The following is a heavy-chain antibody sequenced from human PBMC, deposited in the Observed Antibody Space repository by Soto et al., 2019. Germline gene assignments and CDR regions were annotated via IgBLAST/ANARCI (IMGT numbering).Heavy chain of an antibody. Sequence: GGSLRLSCAACVFTFSSYAMHWVRQAPGKGLEWVAVISYDGSNKYYADSVKGRFTISRDNSKNTLYLQMNSLRAEDTAVYYCERDSDPIAAATPGGMDVWGRGTAVTVSS. CDR3: ERDSDPIAAATPGGMDV. J-gene: IGHJ6*02. D-gene: IGHD6-13*01. V-gene: IGHV3-30-3*01. CDR2: ISYDGSNK. CDR1: VFTFSSYA.